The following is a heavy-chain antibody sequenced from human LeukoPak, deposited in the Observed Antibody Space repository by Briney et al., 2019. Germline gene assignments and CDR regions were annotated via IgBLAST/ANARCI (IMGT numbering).Heavy chain of an antibody. J-gene: IGHJ4*02. CDR2: IKSKSDGGKT. V-gene: IGHV3-15*01. CDR3: ATDAGAETWPITD. CDR1: GFTFTNAW. Sequence: GGSLRLSCAASGFTFTNAWMSWVRQAPGKGLEWVGRIKSKSDGGKTFYAAPVKGRFTISRDDSKNTLYLQMNGLKSEDTAVYSCATDAGAETWPITDWGQGTLVTVFS. D-gene: IGHD5-24*01.